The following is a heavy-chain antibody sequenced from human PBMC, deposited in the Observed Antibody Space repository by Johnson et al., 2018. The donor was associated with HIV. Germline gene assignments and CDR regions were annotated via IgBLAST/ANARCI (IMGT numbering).Heavy chain of an antibody. Sequence: VQLVESGGGVVQPGGSLRLSCAASGFTFSSYGMHWVRQAPGKGLEWVAVISYDGSNKYYADSVKGRFTISRDNSKNTLYLQMNSLRADDTAVYYCAKDGAFDIWGQGTLVTVSS. J-gene: IGHJ3*02. CDR2: ISYDGSNK. CDR3: AKDGAFDI. V-gene: IGHV3-30*19. CDR1: GFTFSSYG.